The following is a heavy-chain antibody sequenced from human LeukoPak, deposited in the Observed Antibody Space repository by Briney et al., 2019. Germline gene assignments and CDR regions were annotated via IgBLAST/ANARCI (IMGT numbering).Heavy chain of an antibody. D-gene: IGHD3-16*01. Sequence: PSETLSLTCTVSGGYISTSNYYWGWIRQSPGKGLEWIGNIYYSGSTYYNPSLKSRVSLSIDTSMNQFSLKVNSLTVADTAVYYCARFFYYDVSRPPFWGQGTLVAVSS. CDR1: GGYISTSNYY. V-gene: IGHV4-39*01. CDR2: IYYSGST. CDR3: ARFFYYDVSRPPF. J-gene: IGHJ4*02.